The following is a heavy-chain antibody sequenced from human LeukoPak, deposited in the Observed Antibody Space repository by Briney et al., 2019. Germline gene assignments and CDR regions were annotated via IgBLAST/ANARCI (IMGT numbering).Heavy chain of an antibody. Sequence: GRSLRLSCAPSGFIFSDYYIRWIRQAPGRGLEWVSYISSSGSTIYYADSVRGRFTISRDNAKNSLYLQMNGLTAEDTAFYYCARVSSGSSLDYWGRGTLVTVSS. CDR3: ARVSSGSSLDY. CDR1: GFIFSDYY. D-gene: IGHD1-26*01. CDR2: ISSSGSTI. J-gene: IGHJ4*02. V-gene: IGHV3-11*01.